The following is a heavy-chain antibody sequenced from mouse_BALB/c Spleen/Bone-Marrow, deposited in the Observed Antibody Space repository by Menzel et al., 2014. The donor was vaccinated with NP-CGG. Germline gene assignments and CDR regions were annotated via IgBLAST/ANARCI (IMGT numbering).Heavy chain of an antibody. CDR3: ARIYYDSHWYFDV. V-gene: IGHV3-8*02. CDR2: ISYSGST. J-gene: IGHJ1*01. CDR1: GDSITSGY. Sequence: EVHLVVSGPSLVKPSQTLSLTCSVTGDSITSGYWNWIRKFPGNKLEYMGYISYSGSTYYNPSLKSRISITRDTSKNQYYLQLNSVTTEDTATYYCARIYYDSHWYFDVWGAGTTVTVSS. D-gene: IGHD2-4*01.